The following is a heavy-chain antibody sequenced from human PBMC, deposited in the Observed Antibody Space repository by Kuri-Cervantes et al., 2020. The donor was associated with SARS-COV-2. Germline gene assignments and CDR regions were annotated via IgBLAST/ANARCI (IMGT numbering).Heavy chain of an antibody. D-gene: IGHD3-3*01. CDR3: ARGAIFGVVIAHFDY. CDR2: ISGSGGST. CDR1: GFTFSSYA. Sequence: GESLKISCAASGFTFSSYAMSWVRQAPGKGLEWVSVISGSGGSTYYADSVKGRFTISRDNSKNTLYLQMNSLRAEDTAVYYCARGAIFGVVIAHFDYWGQGTLVTVSS. J-gene: IGHJ4*02. V-gene: IGHV3-23*01.